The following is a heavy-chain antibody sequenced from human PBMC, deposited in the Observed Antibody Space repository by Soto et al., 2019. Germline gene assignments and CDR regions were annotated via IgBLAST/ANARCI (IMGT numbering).Heavy chain of an antibody. CDR2: VFHTVNT. J-gene: IGHJ4*02. V-gene: IGHV4-4*02. CDR1: GDSISSSVW. CDR3: ARKAWVRFDY. D-gene: IGHD7-27*01. Sequence: SETLSLTCAVSGDSISSSVWWTWVRQPPGKGLEWIGEVFHTVNTNYNPSLKSRVTMSVDKSTNELSLKVTSVTAADTAIYYCARKAWVRFDYWGQGALITVSS.